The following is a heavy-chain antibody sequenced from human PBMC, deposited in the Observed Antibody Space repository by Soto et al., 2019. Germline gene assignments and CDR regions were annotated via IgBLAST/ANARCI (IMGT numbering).Heavy chain of an antibody. J-gene: IGHJ5*02. CDR1: GVAISRGGYS. CDR2: IYYIVST. CDR3: ARSVFP. Sequence: QVQLQESGPGLVKPSQTLSLTCTVSGVAISRGGYSWNWIRQHPGKGLDWIGYIYYIVSTYYNPSLKSRVTISLDTSKNQFSLKLSSVTAADTAVYYCARSVFPWGQGTLVTVSS. V-gene: IGHV4-31*03.